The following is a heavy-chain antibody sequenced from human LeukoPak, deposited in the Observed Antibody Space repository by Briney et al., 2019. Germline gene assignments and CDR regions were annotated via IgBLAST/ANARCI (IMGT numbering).Heavy chain of an antibody. CDR1: GGSISSTNW. J-gene: IGHJ4*02. CDR3: ARNAGNSDDDY. CDR2: IYHSGST. Sequence: SETLSLTCAVSGGSISSTNWWSWVRQPPGKGLEWIGEIYHSGSTNYNPSLKSRVTISVDKSKNQFSLKLYSVTAADTAVYYCARNAGNSDDDYWGQGILVTVSS. V-gene: IGHV4-4*02. D-gene: IGHD4-23*01.